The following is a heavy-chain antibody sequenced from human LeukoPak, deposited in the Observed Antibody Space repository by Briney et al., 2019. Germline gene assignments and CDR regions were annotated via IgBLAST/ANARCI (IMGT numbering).Heavy chain of an antibody. CDR1: AFTFSNYW. Sequence: GGSLRLSCAASAFTFSNYWMSWFRQAPGKGLEWVANIKEEGSEINYVDSVTGRFTISRDNAKNSLYLQMNSLRVDDTAVYYCARDRGYYTFDYWGQGTLVTVSS. CDR2: IKEEGSEI. J-gene: IGHJ4*02. V-gene: IGHV3-7*01. CDR3: ARDRGYYTFDY. D-gene: IGHD3-22*01.